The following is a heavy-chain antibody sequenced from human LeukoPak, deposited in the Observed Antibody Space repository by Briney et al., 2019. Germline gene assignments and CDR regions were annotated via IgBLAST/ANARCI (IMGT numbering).Heavy chain of an antibody. CDR3: ARDAGSFPMTIFGVVIMGY. D-gene: IGHD3-3*01. J-gene: IGHJ4*02. Sequence: ASVKVSCKASGYTFTSYGITWVRQAPGQGLEWMGWISAYNGNTNYAQKFQGRVTMTTDTSTSTAYMELRSLRSDDTAVYYCARDAGSFPMTIFGVVIMGYWGQGTLVTVSS. V-gene: IGHV1-18*01. CDR1: GYTFTSYG. CDR2: ISAYNGNT.